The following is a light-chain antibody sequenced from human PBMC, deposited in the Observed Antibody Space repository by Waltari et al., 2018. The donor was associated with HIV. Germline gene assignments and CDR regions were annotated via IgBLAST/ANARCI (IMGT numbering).Light chain of an antibody. CDR3: GSYTNTTTSVV. Sequence: QSALTQPASVSGSPGQSITISCTGTSSHAGDYNFVSRYQQHPGRAPKLIIYEVLRRPSGVSNRFSGSKSGNTASLTISGLQAEDEADYSCGSYTNTTTSVVFGGGTKLTVL. J-gene: IGLJ2*01. CDR2: EVL. CDR1: SSHAGDYNF. V-gene: IGLV2-14*01.